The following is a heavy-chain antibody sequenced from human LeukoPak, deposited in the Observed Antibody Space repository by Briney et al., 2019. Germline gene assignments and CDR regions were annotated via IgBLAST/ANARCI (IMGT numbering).Heavy chain of an antibody. V-gene: IGHV1-2*02. CDR2: INPNSGGT. CDR1: GYTFSGYY. Sequence: ASVKVSCKASGYTFSGYYMHWVRQAPGQGLEWVGWINPNSGGTNYAQKFQGRVTMTRDTSISTAYMELSRLRSDDTAVYYCARDYYDSSGYYGLDYWGQGTLVTVSS. J-gene: IGHJ4*02. CDR3: ARDYYDSSGYYGLDY. D-gene: IGHD3-22*01.